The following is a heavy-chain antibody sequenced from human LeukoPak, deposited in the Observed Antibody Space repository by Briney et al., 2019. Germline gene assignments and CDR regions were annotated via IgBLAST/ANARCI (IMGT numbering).Heavy chain of an antibody. CDR3: ARDGDRYDSSGYYGAFDI. CDR1: GYTFTSYG. CDR2: ISAYNGNT. J-gene: IGHJ3*02. D-gene: IGHD3-22*01. Sequence: EASVKVSCKASGYTFTSYGISWVRQAPGQGLEWMGWISAYNGNTNYAQKLQGRVTMTTDTSTSTAYMELGSLRSDDTAVYYCARDGDRYDSSGYYGAFDIWGQGTMVTVSS. V-gene: IGHV1-18*01.